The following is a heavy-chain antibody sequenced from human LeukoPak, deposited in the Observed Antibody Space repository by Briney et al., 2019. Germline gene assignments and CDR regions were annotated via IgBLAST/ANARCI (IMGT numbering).Heavy chain of an antibody. J-gene: IGHJ4*02. CDR1: GFTFSSYA. Sequence: GGSLRLSCAASGFTFSSYAMSWVRQAPGKGLEWVSSISSSSTYIYYADSVKGRFTISRDNAKNSLYLQMNSLRAEDTAVYYCARRRRSSDSTGYCPDFDYWGQGTLVTVSS. CDR2: ISSSSTYI. V-gene: IGHV3-21*01. D-gene: IGHD3-22*01. CDR3: ARRRRSSDSTGYCPDFDY.